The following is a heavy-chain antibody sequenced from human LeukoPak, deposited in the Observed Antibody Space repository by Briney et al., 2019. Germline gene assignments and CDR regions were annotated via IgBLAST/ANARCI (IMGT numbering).Heavy chain of an antibody. J-gene: IGHJ3*02. Sequence: ASVKVSCKASGYSFNSQGMNWVRQAPGQGLEWMGWINSDSGNPTYAQGFTGRFVFSLDSSVSTAYLQISNLMPEDTAKYYCAREILRFDIWGQGTMVIVSS. CDR1: GYSFNSQG. V-gene: IGHV7-4-1*02. CDR3: AREILRFDI. CDR2: INSDSGNP.